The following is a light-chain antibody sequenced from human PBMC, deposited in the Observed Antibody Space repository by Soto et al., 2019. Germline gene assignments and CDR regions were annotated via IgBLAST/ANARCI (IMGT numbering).Light chain of an antibody. CDR2: GAS. J-gene: IGKJ5*01. Sequence: EIVLTQSPGTLSLSPGERATLSCRASQSVSSSYLAWDQQQPGQAPRLLIYGASSRATGIPYRFSGSGSGTDFTLTISSLEPEDFAVYYCQQYGSSPITFGQGTRLEIK. CDR3: QQYGSSPIT. V-gene: IGKV3-20*01. CDR1: QSVSSSY.